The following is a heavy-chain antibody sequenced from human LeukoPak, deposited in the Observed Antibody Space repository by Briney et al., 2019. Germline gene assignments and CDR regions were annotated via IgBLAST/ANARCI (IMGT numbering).Heavy chain of an antibody. D-gene: IGHD3-22*01. CDR3: ASTLRTYYSDSSGYYPLDY. J-gene: IGHJ4*02. Sequence: SETLSLTCAVSGGSISSSNWWSWVRPPPGKGLEWIGEIYHSGSTNYNPSLKSRVSISVDTSKNQFSLRLTSLTAADTAVYYCASTLRTYYSDSSGYYPLDYWGQGTLVTVSS. CDR2: IYHSGST. CDR1: GGSISSSNW. V-gene: IGHV4-4*02.